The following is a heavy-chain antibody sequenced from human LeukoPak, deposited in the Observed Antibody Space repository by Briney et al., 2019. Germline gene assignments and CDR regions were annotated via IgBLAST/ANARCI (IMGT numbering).Heavy chain of an antibody. CDR1: GGSISSYY. CDR2: IHYSGST. CDR3: ADFDSYYYYGMDV. Sequence: SETLSLTCTVSGGSISSYYWSWIRQPPGKGLEWIGYIHYSGSTNYNPSLKSRVTISVDTSKNQFSLKLTSVTAADTAVYYCADFDSYYYYGMDVWGQGTTVTVSS. V-gene: IGHV4-59*01. J-gene: IGHJ6*02.